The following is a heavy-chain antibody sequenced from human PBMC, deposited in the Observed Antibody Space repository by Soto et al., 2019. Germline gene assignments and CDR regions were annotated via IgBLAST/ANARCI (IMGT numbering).Heavy chain of an antibody. D-gene: IGHD2-8*01. CDR2: VYYRGRS. CDR3: VSQRTSVLTQAYFDY. V-gene: IGHV4-39*01. Sequence: PSETLSLTCTVSGGSVSNSNYYFCCIRQSPGKGPEWIGSVYYRGRSYSKSSVKSRVTISVDTSKNQFSLNLNSVTASDTAVYYCVSQRTSVLTQAYFDYWGPGALVTVSS. J-gene: IGHJ4*02. CDR1: GGSVSNSNYY.